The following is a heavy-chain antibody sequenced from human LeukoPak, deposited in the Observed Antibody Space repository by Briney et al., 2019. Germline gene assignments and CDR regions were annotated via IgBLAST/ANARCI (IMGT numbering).Heavy chain of an antibody. CDR3: ARGGLMVRGVIPG. CDR2: ISWNSGTI. J-gene: IGHJ4*02. Sequence: GGSLRLSCAASGFTFDDYAMHWVRQAPGKGLEWVSGISWNSGTIGYADSVKGRFTISRDNAKNSLYLQMNSLRAEDTAVYCCARGGLMVRGVIPGWGQGTLVTVSS. V-gene: IGHV3-9*01. D-gene: IGHD3-10*01. CDR1: GFTFDDYA.